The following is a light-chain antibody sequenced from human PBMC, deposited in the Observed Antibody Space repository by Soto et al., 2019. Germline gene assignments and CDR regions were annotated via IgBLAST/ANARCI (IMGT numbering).Light chain of an antibody. CDR3: EQYDSRSPWT. CDR1: ESGTIW. V-gene: IGKV1-5*01. CDR2: AAS. J-gene: IGKJ1*01. Sequence: DIQLTQSPSSLSASVGDRVTITCRASESGTIWLAWYQQKPGKAPRLLIYAASTLEGGVPSRFSASGSGTECTLTISSLQPDDFATYDCEQYDSRSPWTFGQGTKIEIK.